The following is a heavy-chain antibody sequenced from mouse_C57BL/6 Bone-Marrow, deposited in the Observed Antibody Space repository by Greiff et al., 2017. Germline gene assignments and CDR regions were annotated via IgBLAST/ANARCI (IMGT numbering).Heavy chain of an antibody. D-gene: IGHD3-2*02. V-gene: IGHV5-4*01. CDR1: GFTFSSYA. CDR3: ARDGRQLRLLFAY. Sequence: EVKLMESGGGLVKPGGSLKLSCAASGFTFSSYAMSWVRQTPEKRLEWVATISDGGSYTYYTDNVKGRFTISRDNANNKQYLQMSHLKSEDTAMYYCARDGRQLRLLFAYWGQGTLVTVSA. CDR2: ISDGGSYT. J-gene: IGHJ3*01.